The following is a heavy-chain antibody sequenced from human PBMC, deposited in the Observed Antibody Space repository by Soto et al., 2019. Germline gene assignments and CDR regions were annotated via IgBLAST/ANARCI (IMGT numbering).Heavy chain of an antibody. CDR2: IDPSDSQT. D-gene: IGHD3-22*01. J-gene: IGHJ4*02. CDR3: ARQIYDSDTGPNFQYYFDS. CDR1: GYSFAGYW. Sequence: GESLKISCKGSGYSFAGYWITWVRQKPGKGLEWMGRIDPSDSQTYYSPTFRGHVTISATKSITTVFLQWSSLRASDTAMYYCARQIYDSDTGPNFQYYFDSWGQGTPVTVSS. V-gene: IGHV5-10-1*01.